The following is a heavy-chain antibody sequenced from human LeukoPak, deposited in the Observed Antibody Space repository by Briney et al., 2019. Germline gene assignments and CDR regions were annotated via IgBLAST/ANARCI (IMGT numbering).Heavy chain of an antibody. CDR3: TTGMYFDY. J-gene: IGHJ4*02. CDR2: IKLKTDGETT. CDR1: GFTFSNFW. V-gene: IGHV3-15*01. Sequence: GGSLRLSCAASGFTFSNFWMTWVRQAPGTGLEWVGRIKLKTDGETTDYAAPVKGRFTISRDDSKSTLYLQMNSLQTEDTAVYSCTTGMYFDYWGQGTLVTVSS.